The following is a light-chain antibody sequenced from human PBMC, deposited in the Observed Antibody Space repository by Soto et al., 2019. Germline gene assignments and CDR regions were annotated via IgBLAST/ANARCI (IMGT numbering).Light chain of an antibody. CDR3: QQYHSDSLRT. J-gene: IGKJ1*01. Sequence: DIQMTQSPSTLSASVADRITIKCRASQSIRDWLAWYQQIPGKAPKLLIYKASNLETGVPSRFSGTGPGTEFTLIINGLQPDDFATYYCQQYHSDSLRTFGQGTKVDIK. CDR2: KAS. CDR1: QSIRDW. V-gene: IGKV1-5*03.